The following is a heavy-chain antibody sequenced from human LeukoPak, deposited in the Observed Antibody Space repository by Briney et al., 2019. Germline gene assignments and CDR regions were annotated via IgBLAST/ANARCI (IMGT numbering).Heavy chain of an antibody. CDR1: GSSFSSYW. CDR2: IDTDGSST. CDR3: ARAPNDYWSGYSASFDY. V-gene: IGHV3-74*01. D-gene: IGHD3-3*01. Sequence: GGSPRLSCAAFGSSFSSYWMHWVRQAPGKGLVWVSRIDTDGSSTRYADSVKGRFTISRDNAKNTLYLQMNSLRAEDTAVYYCARAPNDYWSGYSASFDYWGQGTLVTVSS. J-gene: IGHJ4*02.